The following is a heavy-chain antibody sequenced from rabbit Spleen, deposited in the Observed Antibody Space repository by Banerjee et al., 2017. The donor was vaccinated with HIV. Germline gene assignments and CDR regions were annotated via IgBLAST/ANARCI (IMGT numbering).Heavy chain of an antibody. CDR2: FYTGSGST. J-gene: IGHJ4*01. Sequence: EQLVESGGGLVQPEGSLTLTCTASGFSFSSNYYMCWVRQAPGKGLEWIACFYTGSGSTYYASWVNGRFSISRENTQNTVSLQLNSLTAADTATYFCVRDQAGDADYGPYYLNLWGPGTLVTVS. D-gene: IGHD2-1*01. CDR1: GFSFSSNYY. CDR3: VRDQAGDADYGPYYLNL. V-gene: IGHV1S45*01.